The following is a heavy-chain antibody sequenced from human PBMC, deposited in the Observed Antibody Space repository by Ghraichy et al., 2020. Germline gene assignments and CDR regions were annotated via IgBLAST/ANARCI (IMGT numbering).Heavy chain of an antibody. D-gene: IGHD2/OR15-2a*01. CDR1: GFIFTNYW. J-gene: IGHJ3*01. Sequence: GESLNISCAASGFIFTNYWMTWVRQAPGKGLEWVANIKQDGSVKYYVDSVKGRFTISRDNAKNSVYLQMNSLRAEDTAVYYCVRDSDPPGRAGGFFDALDVWGQGTMVTVSA. V-gene: IGHV3-7*03. CDR3: VRDSDPPGRAGGFFDALDV. CDR2: IKQDGSVK.